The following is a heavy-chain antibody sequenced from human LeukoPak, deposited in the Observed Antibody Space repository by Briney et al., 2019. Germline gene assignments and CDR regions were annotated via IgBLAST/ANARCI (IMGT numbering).Heavy chain of an antibody. Sequence: GGSLRLSCAASGFTFSDHYMDWVRQAPGKGLEWVGRTRNKANSYTTEYAASVKGRFTISRDDSKNSLYLQMNSLKTEDTAVYYCARVPNYGGFAGIDYWGQGTLVTVSS. D-gene: IGHD4-23*01. J-gene: IGHJ4*02. CDR1: GFTFSDHY. CDR2: TRNKANSYTT. CDR3: ARVPNYGGFAGIDY. V-gene: IGHV3-72*01.